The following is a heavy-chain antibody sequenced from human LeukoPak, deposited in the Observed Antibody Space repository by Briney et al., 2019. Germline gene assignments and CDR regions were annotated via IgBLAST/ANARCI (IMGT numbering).Heavy chain of an antibody. Sequence: GGSLRLSCEPSGFPFSSYWMLWVRQAPGKGLVWVSRISGDGTITTYADFVKGRFTISRDNTKNILYLQMYTLKVEDTAIYYCSRSQFDYWGQGVLVTVSS. CDR2: ISGDGTIT. CDR1: GFPFSSYW. CDR3: SRSQFDY. V-gene: IGHV3-74*03. J-gene: IGHJ4*02.